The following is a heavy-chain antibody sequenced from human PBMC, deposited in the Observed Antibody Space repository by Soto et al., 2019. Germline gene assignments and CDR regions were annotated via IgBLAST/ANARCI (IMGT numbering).Heavy chain of an antibody. CDR3: ASVSHGSASRANNYYYYMDV. J-gene: IGHJ6*03. CDR2: ISAYNGNT. Sequence: GASVKVSCKASGYTFTSYGISWVRQAPGQGLEWMGWISAYNGNTNYAQKLQGRVTMTTDTSTSTAYMELRSLRSDDTAVYYCASVSHGSASRANNYYYYMDVWGKGTTVTVSS. CDR1: GYTFTSYG. D-gene: IGHD2-2*03. V-gene: IGHV1-18*01.